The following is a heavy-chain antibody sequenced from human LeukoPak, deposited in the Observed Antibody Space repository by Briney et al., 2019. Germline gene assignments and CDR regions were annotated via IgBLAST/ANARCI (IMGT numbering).Heavy chain of an antibody. CDR2: IWYDGSNE. CDR3: ARAGGYSYGSLYYFDY. D-gene: IGHD5-18*01. J-gene: IGHJ4*02. V-gene: IGHV3-33*01. CDR1: GFTFSSYG. Sequence: GGSLRLSCTASGFTFSSYGMHWVRQAPGKGLEWVAVIWYDGSNEYYADSVKGRFTISRDNSKNTLYLQMNSLRVEDTAVYYCARAGGYSYGSLYYFDYWGQGTLVTVSS.